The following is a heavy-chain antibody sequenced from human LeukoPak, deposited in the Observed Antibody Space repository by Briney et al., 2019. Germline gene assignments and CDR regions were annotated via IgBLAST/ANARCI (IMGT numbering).Heavy chain of an antibody. V-gene: IGHV4-59*01. CDR1: GGSISSYY. Sequence: KPSETLSLTCTVSGGSISSYYWSWIRQPPGKGLEWIGYIYYSGSTNYNPSLKSRVTISVDTSKNQFSLKLSSVTAADTAVYYCARVISIAAPFNYWGQGTLVTVSS. CDR3: ARVISIAAPFNY. J-gene: IGHJ4*02. CDR2: IYYSGST. D-gene: IGHD6-6*01.